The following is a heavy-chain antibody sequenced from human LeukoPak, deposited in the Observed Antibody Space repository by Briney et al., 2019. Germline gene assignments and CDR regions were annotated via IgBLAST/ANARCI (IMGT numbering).Heavy chain of an antibody. CDR3: ARDSVTSVGAHFDY. CDR2: INPNSGGT. J-gene: IGHJ4*02. V-gene: IGHV1-2*02. D-gene: IGHD1-26*01. CDR1: GYTFTGYY. Sequence: GASVKVSCKASGYTFTGYYMHWVRQAPGQGLEWMGWINPNSGGTNYAQKFQGRVTMTRDTSISTAYMELSRLRSDDTAVYYCARDSVTSVGAHFDYWGQGTLVTVSS.